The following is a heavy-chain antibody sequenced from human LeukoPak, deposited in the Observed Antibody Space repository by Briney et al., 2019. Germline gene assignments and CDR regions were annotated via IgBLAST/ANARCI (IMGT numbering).Heavy chain of an antibody. V-gene: IGHV6-1*01. Sequence: SQTLSLTCAISGDNVSSNSAAWNWIRQSPSRGLEWLGRTYYRSKWYNDYAVSVKSRITINPDTSKNQFSLQLNSVTLEDTAVYYCARNEPDSSGYYYALDYWGQGTLVTVSS. CDR3: ARNEPDSSGYYYALDY. CDR1: GDNVSSNSAA. CDR2: TYYRSKWYN. D-gene: IGHD3-22*01. J-gene: IGHJ4*02.